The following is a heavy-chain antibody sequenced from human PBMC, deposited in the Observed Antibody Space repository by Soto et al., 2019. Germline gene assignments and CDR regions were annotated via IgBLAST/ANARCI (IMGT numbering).Heavy chain of an antibody. CDR3: ARVRVASGWYNSPDY. J-gene: IGHJ4*02. CDR1: GYTFTGYN. CDR2: INPNSGAT. Sequence: GASVKVSCKASGYTFTGYNMHWVRQAPGQGLEWMGWINPNSGATDFAQKFQGRVTMTRDTSISTAYMELSRLRSDDTAMYYCARVRVASGWYNSPDYWGQGTLVTVSS. D-gene: IGHD6-19*01. V-gene: IGHV1-2*02.